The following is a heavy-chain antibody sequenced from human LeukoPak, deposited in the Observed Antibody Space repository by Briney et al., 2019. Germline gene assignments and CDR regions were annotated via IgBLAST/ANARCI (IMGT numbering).Heavy chain of an antibody. Sequence: PGGSLRLSCAASGFTFSSYSMNWVRQAPGKGLEWIGEINHSGSTNYNPSLKSRVTISVDTSKNQFSLKLSSVTAADTAVYYCARGLRIQLINWGQGTLVTVSS. D-gene: IGHD5-18*01. CDR3: ARGLRIQLIN. V-gene: IGHV4-34*01. CDR1: GFTFSSYS. CDR2: INHSGST. J-gene: IGHJ4*02.